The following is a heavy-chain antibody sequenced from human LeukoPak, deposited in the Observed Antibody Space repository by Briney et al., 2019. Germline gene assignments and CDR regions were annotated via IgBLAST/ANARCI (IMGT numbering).Heavy chain of an antibody. CDR3: AAGGPGDWFDP. D-gene: IGHD3-16*01. Sequence: PSETLSLTCAVSGYSISSGYYWGWIRQPPGKGLEWIGSIYHSGSTYYNPSLKSRVTISVDTSKNQFSLKLSSVTSADTAVYYCAAGGPGDWFDPWGQGTLVTVSS. J-gene: IGHJ5*02. CDR1: GYSISSGYY. V-gene: IGHV4-38-2*01. CDR2: IYHSGST.